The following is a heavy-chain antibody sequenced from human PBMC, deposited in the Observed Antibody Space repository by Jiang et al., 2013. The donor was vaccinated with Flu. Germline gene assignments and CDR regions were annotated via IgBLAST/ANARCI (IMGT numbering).Heavy chain of an antibody. CDR2: INPRGGST. Sequence: KASGYTFSDYYVLWVRQAPGQGLEWMSMINPRGGSTIYAQKFQDRITVTRDTSTSTVYMELASLRSADTAVYYCARQKYKWDANYYYGMDVWGQGTTVIVSS. CDR3: ARQKYKWDANYYYGMDV. D-gene: IGHD1-1*01. V-gene: IGHV1-46*01. J-gene: IGHJ6*02. CDR1: GYTFSDYY.